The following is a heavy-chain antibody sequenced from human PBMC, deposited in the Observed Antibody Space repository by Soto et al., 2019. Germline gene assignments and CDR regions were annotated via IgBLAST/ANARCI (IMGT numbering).Heavy chain of an antibody. V-gene: IGHV4-59*08. J-gene: IGHJ4*02. CDR1: GGSINGYF. CDR2: IYYSGST. Sequence: QVQLQESGPGLVKPSETLSLTCTVSGGSINGYFWSWIRQPPGKGLEWIGYIYYSGSTSDNPSLKSRVTISVDTSKNQFSLQLSSVTAADTALYFCARHDMAMVRVSYLDQWGQGALVTVSS. CDR3: ARHDMAMVRVSYLDQ. D-gene: IGHD5-18*01.